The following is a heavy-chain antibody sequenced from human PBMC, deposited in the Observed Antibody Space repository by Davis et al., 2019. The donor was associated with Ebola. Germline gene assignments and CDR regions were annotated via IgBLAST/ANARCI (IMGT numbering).Heavy chain of an antibody. J-gene: IGHJ4*02. D-gene: IGHD2-15*01. CDR1: GFTFSRYD. CDR3: ARSIPGSRFRIDH. V-gene: IGHV3-13*01. Sequence: GGSLRLSCAASGFTFSRYDMNWVRQGTGKGLEWVSATGTTGDTYYLGSVKGRFIVSRDDSKNSFYLHMDSLRAEDTAVYYCARSIPGSRFRIDHWGQGTLVTVSS. CDR2: TGTTGDT.